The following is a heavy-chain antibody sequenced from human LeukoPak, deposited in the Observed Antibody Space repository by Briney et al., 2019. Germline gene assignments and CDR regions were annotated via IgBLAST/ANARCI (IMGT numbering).Heavy chain of an antibody. CDR1: GYSISSGYY. Sequence: PSETLSLTCTVSGYSISSGYYWGWIRQPPGKGLEGIGSIYHSGSTYYNPSLKSRVTISVDTSKNQFSLKLSSVTAADTAVYYCARAAGRDEVGATTSWFDPWGQGTLVTVSS. CDR3: ARAAGRDEVGATTSWFDP. V-gene: IGHV4-38-2*02. CDR2: IYHSGST. D-gene: IGHD1-26*01. J-gene: IGHJ5*02.